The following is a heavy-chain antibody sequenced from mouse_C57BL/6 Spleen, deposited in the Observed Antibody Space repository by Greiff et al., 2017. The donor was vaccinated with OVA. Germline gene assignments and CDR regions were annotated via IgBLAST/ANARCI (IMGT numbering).Heavy chain of an antibody. J-gene: IGHJ1*03. Sequence: QVQLQQPGAELVKPGASVKMSCKASGYTFTSYWITWVQQRPGPGLEWIGDIYPGSGSTNYNEKFKSKATLTVDTSSSTAYMQLSSLTSEDSAVDCCARWGYYSSSPLPVWGTGTTGTVSS. CDR3: ARWGYYSSSPLPV. V-gene: IGHV1-55*01. CDR2: IYPGSGST. D-gene: IGHD1-1*01. CDR1: GYTFTSYW.